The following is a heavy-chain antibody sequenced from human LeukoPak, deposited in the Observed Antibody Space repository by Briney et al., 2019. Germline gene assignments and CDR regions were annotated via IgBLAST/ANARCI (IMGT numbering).Heavy chain of an antibody. V-gene: IGHV3-21*01. CDR1: AFTFSSYS. D-gene: IGHD3-3*01. CDR3: AREAHYDLWSGYLADYYYYMHV. Sequence: VGSPRLSCAASAFTFSSYSMNWVRQAPGKGLEWVSSISSSSSYIYYADSVKGRFTISRDNAKNSLYLQMNSLRAEDTAVHYCAREAHYDLWSGYLADYYYYMHVWAKGTTVTVSS. J-gene: IGHJ6*03. CDR2: ISSSSSYI.